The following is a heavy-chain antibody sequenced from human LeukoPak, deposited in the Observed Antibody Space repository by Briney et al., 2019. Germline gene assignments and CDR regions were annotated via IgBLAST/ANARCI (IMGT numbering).Heavy chain of an antibody. CDR1: GGSISSYY. D-gene: IGHD6-19*01. Sequence: SETLSLTCTVSGGSISSYYWSWIRQPPGKGLEWIGYIYYSGSTNYNPSPKSRVTISVDTSKNQFSLKLSSVTAADTAVYYCARDNRYSSGQYYYYYGMDVWGQGTTVTVSS. CDR2: IYYSGST. J-gene: IGHJ6*02. V-gene: IGHV4-59*01. CDR3: ARDNRYSSGQYYYYYGMDV.